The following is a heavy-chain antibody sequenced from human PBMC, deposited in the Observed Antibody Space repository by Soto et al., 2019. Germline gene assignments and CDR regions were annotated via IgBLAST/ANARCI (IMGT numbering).Heavy chain of an antibody. J-gene: IGHJ4*02. CDR1: GGSISSGGYY. CDR2: IYYSGST. CDR3: ASTAAGMNYFDY. D-gene: IGHD6-13*01. Sequence: QVQLQESGPGLVKPSQTLSLTCTVSGGSISSGGYYWSWIRQHPGKGLEWIGYIYYSGSTYYNPSLKSRXXIXVXXSKNQCSLKLSSVTAADTAVYYCASTAAGMNYFDYWGQGTLVTVSS. V-gene: IGHV4-31*03.